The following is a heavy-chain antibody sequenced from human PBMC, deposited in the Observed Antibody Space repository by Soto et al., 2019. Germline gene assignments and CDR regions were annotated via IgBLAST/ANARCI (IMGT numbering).Heavy chain of an antibody. CDR2: IYSGGST. CDR3: ALSWGSAMDV. J-gene: IGHJ6*03. D-gene: IGHD3-16*01. CDR1: GFTVSSTY. Sequence: LSLTCAASGFTVSSTYKTWVRQAPGKGLEWVSVIYSGGSTYYTDSVKGRFTISRDNSKNTLYLQMNSLRVEDTAVYYCALSWGSAMDVWGKGTTVTVSS. V-gene: IGHV3-66*01.